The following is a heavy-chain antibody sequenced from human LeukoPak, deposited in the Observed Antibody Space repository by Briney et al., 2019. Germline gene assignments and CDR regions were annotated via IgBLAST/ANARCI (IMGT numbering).Heavy chain of an antibody. J-gene: IGHJ6*02. V-gene: IGHV7-4-1*02. D-gene: IGHD5-12*01. CDR1: GYTFTSYA. CDR3: AREPSLPGYSGYDSPHYYYGMDV. Sequence: ASVKVSCNASGYTFTSYAMNWVRQAPGQGLEWMGWINTNTGNPTYAQGFTGRFVFSLDTSVSTTYLQISSLKAEDTAVYYCAREPSLPGYSGYDSPHYYYGMDVWGQGTTVTVSS. CDR2: INTNTGNP.